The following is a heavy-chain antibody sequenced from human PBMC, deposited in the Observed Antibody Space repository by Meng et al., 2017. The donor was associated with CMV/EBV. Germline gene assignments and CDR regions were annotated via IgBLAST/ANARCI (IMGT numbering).Heavy chain of an antibody. CDR1: GFTFSSYW. CDR2: INSDGSST. V-gene: IGHV3-74*01. Sequence: GESLKISCAASGFTFSSYWMHWVRQAPGKGLVWVSRINSDGSSTSYADSVKGRFTISRDNAKNTLYLQMNSLRAEDTAVYYCARVGLPYLGHDAFDIWGQGTMVTVSS. CDR3: ARVGLPYLGHDAFDI. J-gene: IGHJ3*02. D-gene: IGHD2-2*02.